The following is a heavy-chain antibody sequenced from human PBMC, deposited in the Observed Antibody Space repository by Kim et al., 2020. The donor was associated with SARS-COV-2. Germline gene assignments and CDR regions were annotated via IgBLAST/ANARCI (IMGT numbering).Heavy chain of an antibody. D-gene: IGHD5-18*01. J-gene: IGHJ4*02. CDR2: VSGDTT. CDR1: GFTFNRFA. V-gene: IGHV3-23*01. CDR3: AKSGDTSMVQRFDY. Sequence: GGSLRLSCVASGFTFNRFAMTWVRQAPGKGLEWVSVVSGDTTFYADSVRGRFTISRDNSKNTVYLQMNNLRAEDTAVYYCAKSGDTSMVQRFDYWGQGTLVTVSS.